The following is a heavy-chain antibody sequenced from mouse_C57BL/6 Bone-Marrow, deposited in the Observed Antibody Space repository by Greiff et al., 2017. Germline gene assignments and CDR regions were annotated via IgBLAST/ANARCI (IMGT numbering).Heavy chain of an antibody. D-gene: IGHD2-4*01. CDR2: IRLKSDNYAT. Sequence: EVKVEESGGGLVQPGGSMKLSCVASGFTFSNYWMNWVRQSPEKGLEWVAQIRLKSDNYATHYAESVKGRFTISRDDSKSSVYLQMNNLRAEDTGIYYCTWYDYDGAWFAYWGQGTLVTVSA. CDR3: TWYDYDGAWFAY. J-gene: IGHJ3*01. V-gene: IGHV6-3*01. CDR1: GFTFSNYW.